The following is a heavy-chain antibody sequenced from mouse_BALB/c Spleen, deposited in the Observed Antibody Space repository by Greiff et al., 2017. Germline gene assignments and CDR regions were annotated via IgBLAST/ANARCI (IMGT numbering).Heavy chain of an antibody. CDR3: TRDYYGTLDY. CDR1: GYTFTSYY. CDR2: INPSNGGT. V-gene: IGHV1S81*02. Sequence: VQVVESGAELVKPGASVKLSCKASGYTFTSYYMYWVKQRPGQGLEWIGEINPSNGGTNFNEKFKSKATLTVDKSSSTAYMQLSSLTSEDSAVYYCTRDYYGTLDYWGQGTTLTVSS. J-gene: IGHJ2*01. D-gene: IGHD1-1*01.